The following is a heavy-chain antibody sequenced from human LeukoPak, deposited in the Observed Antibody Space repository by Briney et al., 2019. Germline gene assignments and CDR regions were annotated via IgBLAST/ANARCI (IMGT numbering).Heavy chain of an antibody. CDR1: GGTFSSYA. D-gene: IGHD3-22*01. J-gene: IGHJ5*02. Sequence: SVKVSCKASGGTFSSYAISWVGQAPGQGLEWMGGIIPIFGTANYAQKFQGRVTITTDESTSTAYMELSSLRSEDTAVYYCARGGTNYYDSSGYYPPTHWFDPWGQGTLVTVSS. CDR2: IIPIFGTA. CDR3: ARGGTNYYDSSGYYPPTHWFDP. V-gene: IGHV1-69*05.